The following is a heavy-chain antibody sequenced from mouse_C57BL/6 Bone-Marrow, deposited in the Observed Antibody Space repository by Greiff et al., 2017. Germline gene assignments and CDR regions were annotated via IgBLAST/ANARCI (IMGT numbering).Heavy chain of an antibody. CDR2: IDPSDSYT. D-gene: IGHD1-1*01. V-gene: IGHV1-69*01. CDR1: AYTFTSSW. CDR3: ARSPYYCGSSSCAN. Sequence: QVQLQQSVAELVMPGASVKLSSKASAYTFTSSWMHWVKQRPGQGLEWIGEIDPSDSYTNYNQKFKGKSTLTVDKSSSTAYMQLSSLTSEYSAVYYCARSPYYCGSSSCANWGQGNLVTVSA. J-gene: IGHJ3*01.